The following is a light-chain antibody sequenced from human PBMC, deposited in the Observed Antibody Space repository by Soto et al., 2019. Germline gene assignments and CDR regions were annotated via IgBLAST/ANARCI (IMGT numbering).Light chain of an antibody. Sequence: QSVLTQSPSASASLGASVKLTCTLSSGHSSYAIAWHQQQPEKGPRYLMKLNSDGSHSKGDGIPDRFSGSSSGAERYLTISCHPSEDQADYYCQTWGSGIPVVFGGGTKVTAL. CDR3: QTWGSGIPVV. V-gene: IGLV4-69*01. CDR1: SGHSSYA. CDR2: LNSDGSH. J-gene: IGLJ2*01.